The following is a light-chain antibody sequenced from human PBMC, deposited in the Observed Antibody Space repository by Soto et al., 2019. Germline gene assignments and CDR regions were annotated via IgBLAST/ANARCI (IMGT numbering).Light chain of an antibody. CDR1: SSDVGGYNY. CDR2: EVT. J-gene: IGLJ7*01. V-gene: IGLV2-14*01. Sequence: QSALTQPASVSGSPGQSITISCTGTSSDVGGYNYVSWYQQHPGKAPKLMIYEVTNRPSGVSNRFSGSKSVNTASLTISGLQAEDEADYYCSSYTSSSTHWVFGGGTQLTVL. CDR3: SSYTSSSTHWV.